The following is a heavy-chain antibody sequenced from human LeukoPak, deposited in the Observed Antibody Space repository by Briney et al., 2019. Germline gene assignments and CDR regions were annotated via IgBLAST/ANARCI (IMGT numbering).Heavy chain of an antibody. CDR1: GFTFSSYP. Sequence: GGSLRLSCAASGFTFSSYPLSWVRQAPGRRLEWVSGISGSGGNTYYADSVKGRFTISRDNSKNTLDLQMNSLRAEDTAVYYCAKSKFATSGYDGSLDYWGQGTLVTVSS. V-gene: IGHV3-23*01. D-gene: IGHD5-12*01. J-gene: IGHJ4*02. CDR3: AKSKFATSGYDGSLDY. CDR2: ISGSGGNT.